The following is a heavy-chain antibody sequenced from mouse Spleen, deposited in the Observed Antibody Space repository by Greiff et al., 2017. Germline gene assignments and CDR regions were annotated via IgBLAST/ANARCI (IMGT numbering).Heavy chain of an antibody. CDR3: ARSSSTGDFDY. V-gene: IGHV1-69*01. Sequence: QVQLQQPGAELVMPGASVKLSCKASGYTFTSYWMHWVKQRPGQGLEWIGEIDPSDSYTNYNQKFKGKATLTVDKSSSTAYMQLSSLTSEDSAVYYCARSSSTGDFDYWGQGTTLTVSS. J-gene: IGHJ2*01. CDR2: IDPSDSYT. D-gene: IGHD4-1*02. CDR1: GYTFTSYW.